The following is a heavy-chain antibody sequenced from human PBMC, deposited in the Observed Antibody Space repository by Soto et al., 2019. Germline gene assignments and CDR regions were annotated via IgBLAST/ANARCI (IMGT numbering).Heavy chain of an antibody. Sequence: SVKVSCKASGGTFSSYAISWVRQSPGQGLEWMGGIIPIFGTANYAQKFQGRVTITADESTSTAYMELSSLRSEDTAVYYCARDRGSSWSSALYYYGMDVWGQGTTVTVSS. V-gene: IGHV1-69*13. CDR3: ARDRGSSWSSALYYYGMDV. CDR1: GGTFSSYA. CDR2: IIPIFGTA. D-gene: IGHD6-13*01. J-gene: IGHJ6*02.